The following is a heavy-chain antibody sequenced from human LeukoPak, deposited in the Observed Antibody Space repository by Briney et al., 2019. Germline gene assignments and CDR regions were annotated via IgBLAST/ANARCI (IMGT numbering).Heavy chain of an antibody. D-gene: IGHD2-2*01. CDR1: GFTFSSYW. V-gene: IGHV3-7*03. CDR2: IKQDGSEK. CDR3: AREGGGYCSSTSCRDFDY. Sequence: PGGSLRLSCAASGFTFSSYWMSWVRQAPGKELEWVANIKQDGSEKYYVDSVKGRFTISRDNAKNSLYLQMNSLRAEDTAVYYCAREGGGYCSSTSCRDFDYWGQGTLVTVSS. J-gene: IGHJ4*02.